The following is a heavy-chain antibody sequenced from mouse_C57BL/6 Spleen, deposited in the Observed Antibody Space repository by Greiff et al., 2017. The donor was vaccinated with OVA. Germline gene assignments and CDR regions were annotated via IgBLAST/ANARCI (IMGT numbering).Heavy chain of an antibody. CDR1: GYTFTSYW. J-gene: IGHJ2*01. CDR3: ARYGRVGLRQNFDY. Sequence: VQLQQPGTELVKPGASVKLSCKASGYTFTSYWMHWVKQRPGQGLEWIGNINPSNGGTNYNEKFKSKATLTVDKSSSTAYMQLSSLTSEDSAIYYCARYGRVGLRQNFDYWGQGTTLTVSS. V-gene: IGHV1-53*01. D-gene: IGHD2-4*01. CDR2: INPSNGGT.